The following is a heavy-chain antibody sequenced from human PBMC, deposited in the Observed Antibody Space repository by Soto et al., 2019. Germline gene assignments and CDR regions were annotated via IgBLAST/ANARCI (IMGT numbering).Heavy chain of an antibody. Sequence: GESLKISCKGSGYSFTNYWVGWVRQMPGKGLEWMGIIYPGDSDTRYSPSFQGQVTISVDKSISTAYLQWRSLKASDSGMYYCARSRITGSTWTFDYWGQETLVTV. CDR3: ARSRITGSTWTFDY. V-gene: IGHV5-51*01. CDR2: IYPGDSDT. D-gene: IGHD1-20*01. J-gene: IGHJ4*02. CDR1: GYSFTNYW.